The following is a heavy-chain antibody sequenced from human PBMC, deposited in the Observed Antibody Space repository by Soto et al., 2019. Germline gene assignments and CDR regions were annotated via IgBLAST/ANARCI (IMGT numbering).Heavy chain of an antibody. V-gene: IGHV1-69*12. Sequence: QVQLVQSGAEVKKPGSSVKVSCKASGGTFSSDAISWVRQAPGQGLEWMGGIIPIFGTANYAQKFQGRVTITADDSTSTADMVLSSRRSEDTAVYYCARDRGDNWNGPYYFFVMDVWGQGTTVTVSS. CDR2: IIPIFGTA. CDR1: GGTFSSDA. J-gene: IGHJ6*02. D-gene: IGHD1-1*01. CDR3: ARDRGDNWNGPYYFFVMDV.